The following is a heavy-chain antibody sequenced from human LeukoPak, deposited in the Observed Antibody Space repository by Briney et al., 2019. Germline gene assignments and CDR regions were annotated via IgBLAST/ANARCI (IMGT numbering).Heavy chain of an antibody. CDR3: ARDSHGYYYGSGSYPPGGYYYGMDV. D-gene: IGHD3-10*01. CDR2: IIPIFGTA. V-gene: IGHV1-69*13. Sequence: EASVKVSCEASGGTFSSYAISWVRQAPGQGLEWMGGIIPIFGTASYAQKFQGRVTITADESTSTAYMELSSLRSEDTAVYYCARDSHGYYYGSGSYPPGGYYYGMDVWGKGTTVAVSS. J-gene: IGHJ6*04. CDR1: GGTFSSYA.